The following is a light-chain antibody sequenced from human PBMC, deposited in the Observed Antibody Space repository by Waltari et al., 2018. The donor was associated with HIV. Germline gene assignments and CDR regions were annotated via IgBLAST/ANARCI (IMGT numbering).Light chain of an antibody. J-gene: IGLJ1*01. CDR1: SSDVGAYNY. CDR3: CSYAGSSYV. Sequence: QSALTQPRSVSGSPGQSVTISCTGTSSDVGAYNYVSWYQQHPGKAPKLMIYDVTKRPSVVPYRFSGSKSGNTASLTISGLQAEDEADYYCCSYAGSSYVFGTGTNVTVL. V-gene: IGLV2-11*01. CDR2: DVT.